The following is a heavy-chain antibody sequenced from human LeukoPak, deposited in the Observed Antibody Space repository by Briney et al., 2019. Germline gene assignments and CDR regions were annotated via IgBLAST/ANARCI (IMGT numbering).Heavy chain of an antibody. CDR3: ARDKWEPRYDFDI. V-gene: IGHV4-34*01. J-gene: IGHJ3*02. Sequence: PSETLSLTCAVYGGSFSGYYWNWIRQPPPKGLEWMGEINHSGSTNYNPYLKRQGTISVAKSKSQYSLKLSSVTAADTAVYYCARDKWEPRYDFDIWGKGTMVTVSS. D-gene: IGHD1-26*01. CDR1: GGSFSGYY. CDR2: INHSGST.